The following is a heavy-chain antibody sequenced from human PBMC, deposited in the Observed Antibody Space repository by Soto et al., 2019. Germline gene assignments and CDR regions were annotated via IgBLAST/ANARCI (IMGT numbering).Heavy chain of an antibody. CDR3: ARDRFASSWSYFDY. CDR2: ISDDGSNK. V-gene: IGHV3-30-3*01. J-gene: IGHJ4*02. CDR1: GFTFSNYA. D-gene: IGHD6-13*01. Sequence: QVQLVESGGGVVQPGRSLRLSCAASGFTFSNYALHWVRQAPGKGLEWVAVISDDGSNKYYADSVKGRFTISRDNSRNTLYLQMNSLRAEDTAGYYCARDRFASSWSYFDYWGQGTPVTVSS.